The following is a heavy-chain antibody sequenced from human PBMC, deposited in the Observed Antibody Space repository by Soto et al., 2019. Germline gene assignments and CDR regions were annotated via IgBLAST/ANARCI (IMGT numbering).Heavy chain of an antibody. J-gene: IGHJ4*02. CDR3: AKEKVYCSGGSCYSPYDY. V-gene: IGHV3-23*01. CDR2: ISGSGGST. Sequence: EVQLLESGGGLVQPGGSLRLSCAASGFTFSSYAMSWVRQAPGKGLEWVSAISGSGGSTYYADSVKGRFTISRDNSKNTLYLQMNSLSAEDTAVYYCAKEKVYCSGGSCYSPYDYWGQGTLVTVSS. D-gene: IGHD2-15*01. CDR1: GFTFSSYA.